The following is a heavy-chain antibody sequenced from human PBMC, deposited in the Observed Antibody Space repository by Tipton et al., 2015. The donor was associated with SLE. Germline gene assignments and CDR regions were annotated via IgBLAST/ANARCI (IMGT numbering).Heavy chain of an antibody. CDR1: GYTFASYY. CDR2: IIPSGGST. D-gene: IGHD6-19*01. Sequence: QLVQSGAEVKKPGASVKVSCKASGYTFASYYIHWVRQAPGQGPEWMAMIIPSGGSTNYAQRFQGRVTLTRDTSTSTVYMELSSLRAEDTAVYYCASEWLPYYYYMDVWGKGTTVTVSS. J-gene: IGHJ6*03. V-gene: IGHV1-46*01. CDR3: ASEWLPYYYYMDV.